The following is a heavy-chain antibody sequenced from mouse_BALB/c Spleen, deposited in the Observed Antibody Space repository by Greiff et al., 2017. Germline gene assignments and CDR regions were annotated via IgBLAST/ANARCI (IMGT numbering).Heavy chain of an antibody. V-gene: IGHV1-69*01. CDR1: GYTFTDYW. Sequence: QVQLKQPGAELVMPGASVKMSCKASGYTFTDYWMHWVKQRPGQGLEWIGAIDTSDSYTSYNQKFKGKATLTVDESSSTAYMQLSSLTSEDSAVYYCARETARAYFDYWGQGTTLTVSS. D-gene: IGHD3-2*01. CDR3: ARETARAYFDY. CDR2: IDTSDSYT. J-gene: IGHJ2*01.